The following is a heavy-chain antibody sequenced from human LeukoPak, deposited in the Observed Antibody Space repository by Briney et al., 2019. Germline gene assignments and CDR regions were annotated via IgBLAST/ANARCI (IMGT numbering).Heavy chain of an antibody. J-gene: IGHJ4*02. V-gene: IGHV4-34*01. Sequence: PSETLSLTCAVYGGSFSGYYWSWVRQPPGKGLEWIGEINHSGSTNYNPSLKSRVTISVDTSKNQFSLKLSSVTAADTAVYYCARGNYDFWSGYYIGGNYFDYWGQGTLVTVSS. CDR1: GGSFSGYY. D-gene: IGHD3-3*01. CDR3: ARGNYDFWSGYYIGGNYFDY. CDR2: INHSGST.